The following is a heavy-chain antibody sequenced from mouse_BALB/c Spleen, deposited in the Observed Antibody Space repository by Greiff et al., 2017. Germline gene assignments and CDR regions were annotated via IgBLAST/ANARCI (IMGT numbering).Heavy chain of an antibody. CDR3: ARCLYDCSHYWYFDV. Sequence: EVQLQQSGAELVKPGASVKLSCTASGFNIKDTYMHWVKQRPEQGLEWIGRIDPANGNTKYDPKFQGKATITADTSSNTAYLQLSSLTSEDTAVYYCARCLYDCSHYWYFDVWGAGTTVTVSS. CDR1: GFNIKDTY. D-gene: IGHD2-3*01. J-gene: IGHJ1*01. V-gene: IGHV14-3*02. CDR2: IDPANGNT.